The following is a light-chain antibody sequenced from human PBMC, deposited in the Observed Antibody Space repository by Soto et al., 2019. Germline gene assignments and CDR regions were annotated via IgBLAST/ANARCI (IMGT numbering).Light chain of an antibody. CDR2: AAS. CDR1: QNINTY. J-gene: IGKJ3*01. CDR3: QQSSTAPFT. Sequence: DIQMTQSPSSLSASVGDRVTITCRASQNINTYLNWYQQKPGEAPKLLIFAASSLQSGVPSRFSGSGSRTDFTLTISSLQPEDFATYYCQQSSTAPFTFGPGTKVDIK. V-gene: IGKV1-39*01.